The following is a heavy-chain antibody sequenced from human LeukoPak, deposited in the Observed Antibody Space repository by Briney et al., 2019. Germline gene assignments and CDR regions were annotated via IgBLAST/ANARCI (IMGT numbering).Heavy chain of an antibody. CDR1: GYTFTSYD. CDR3: ARPQLERKAFDI. V-gene: IGHV1-8*01. D-gene: IGHD1-1*01. J-gene: IGHJ3*02. CDR2: MNPNSGNT. Sequence: ASVKVSCKASGYTFTSYDINWVRQATGQGLEWMGWMNPNSGNTGYAQKFQGRVTMTRNTSISTAYMELSSLRSEDTAVYYCARPQLERKAFDIWGQGTMVTVSS.